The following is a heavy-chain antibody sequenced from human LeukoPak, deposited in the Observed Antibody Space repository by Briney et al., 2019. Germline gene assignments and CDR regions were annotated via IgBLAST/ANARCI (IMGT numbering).Heavy chain of an antibody. CDR3: ARDGIAAAGTSYYYYYYGMDV. D-gene: IGHD6-13*01. V-gene: IGHV3-21*01. J-gene: IGHJ6*02. CDR1: GFTFSSYS. CDR2: ISSSSSYI. Sequence: GGSLRLSCAASGFTFSSYSMNWVRQAPGKGLEWVSSISSSSSYIYYADSVKGRFTISRDNSKNTLYLQMNSLRAEDTAVYYCARDGIAAAGTSYYYYYYGMDVWGQGTTVTVSS.